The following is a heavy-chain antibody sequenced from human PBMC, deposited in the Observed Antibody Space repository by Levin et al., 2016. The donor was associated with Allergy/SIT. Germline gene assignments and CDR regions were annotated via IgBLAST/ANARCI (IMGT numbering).Heavy chain of an antibody. Sequence: GGSLRLSCAASGFTFRTYWMAWVRQAPGKGLEWVANIKEDGSEKSYVDFVKGRFTISRDNAENSLYLQMNSLRAEDTAVYYCTRVDENGYSSGWGEYWGQGTVVTVSS. J-gene: IGHJ4*02. CDR1: GFTFRTYW. D-gene: IGHD6-19*01. CDR3: TRVDENGYSSGWGEY. V-gene: IGHV3-7*04. CDR2: IKEDGSEK.